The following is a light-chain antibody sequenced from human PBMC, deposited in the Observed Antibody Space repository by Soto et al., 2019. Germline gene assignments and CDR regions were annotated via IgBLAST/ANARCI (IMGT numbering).Light chain of an antibody. CDR2: GAS. Sequence: EIVMTQSPATLSMSPWERATLSCRASQSLNRDLAWYQQKPGQSPRPLIFGASIRATGIPARFSGSGSGTEFTLTIGSLQSEDCALYYCQQYNNWPGTFGQGTKVDIK. J-gene: IGKJ1*01. CDR1: QSLNRD. V-gene: IGKV3-15*01. CDR3: QQYNNWPGT.